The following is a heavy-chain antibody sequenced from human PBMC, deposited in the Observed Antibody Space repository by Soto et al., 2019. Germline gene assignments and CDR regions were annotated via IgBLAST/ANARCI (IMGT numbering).Heavy chain of an antibody. CDR2: IYYSGST. CDR1: GGSISSSSYY. V-gene: IGHV4-39*01. D-gene: IGHD3-10*01. J-gene: IGHJ6*01. Sequence: QLQLQESGPGLVKPSETLSLTCTVSGGSISSSSYYWGWIRQPPGKGLEWIGSIYYSGSTYYNPSLKSRVTISVDTSKNQFSLKLSSVTAADTAVYYCAAENVMVRGGTTLYPMRKHHYYYYYGMDVW. CDR3: AAENVMVRGGTTLYPMRKHHYYYYYGMDV.